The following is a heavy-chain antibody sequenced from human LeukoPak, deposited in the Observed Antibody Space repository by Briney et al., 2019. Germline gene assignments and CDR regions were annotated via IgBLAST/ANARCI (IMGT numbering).Heavy chain of an antibody. V-gene: IGHV4-59*01. CDR2: IYYSGRT. D-gene: IGHD6-13*01. CDR1: GGSISSYY. Sequence: LETLSLTCTVSGGSISSYYWSWIRQPPGKGLEWIGYIYYSGRTTYTPSLKSRVTLSVDTSKNQFSLKLSSVTAADTAVYYCARVGSSSWLVDYWGQGTLVTVSS. J-gene: IGHJ4*02. CDR3: ARVGSSSWLVDY.